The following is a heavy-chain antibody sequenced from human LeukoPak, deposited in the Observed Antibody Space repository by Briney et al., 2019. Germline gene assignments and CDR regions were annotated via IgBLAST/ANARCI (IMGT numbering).Heavy chain of an antibody. CDR2: IYYSGST. V-gene: IGHV4-39*07. CDR1: SDSISSSSYY. J-gene: IGHJ4*02. Sequence: SETLSLTCTVSSDSISSSSYYWGWIRQPPGKGLEWIGSIYYSGSTYYNPSLKSRVTISVDTSKNQFSLKLSSVTAADTAVYYCARVSIVVVPAHFDYWGQGTLVTVSS. CDR3: ARVSIVVVPAHFDY. D-gene: IGHD2-2*01.